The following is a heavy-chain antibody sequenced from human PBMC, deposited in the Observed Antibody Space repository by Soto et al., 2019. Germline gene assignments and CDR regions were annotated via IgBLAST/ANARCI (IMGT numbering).Heavy chain of an antibody. V-gene: IGHV3-23*01. D-gene: IGHD4-17*01. Sequence: EVQLLESGGGVVQPGGSLRLSCAASGFTFSSYAMSWVRQAPGQGLEWVSAIRGSGGSTYYADSVKGRFTISRDNSKNTVYVHMNSLTAKDTGVYYCAKGRVYGDPTHWCFELWGRGTLVTVSS. J-gene: IGHJ2*01. CDR2: IRGSGGST. CDR3: AKGRVYGDPTHWCFEL. CDR1: GFTFSSYA.